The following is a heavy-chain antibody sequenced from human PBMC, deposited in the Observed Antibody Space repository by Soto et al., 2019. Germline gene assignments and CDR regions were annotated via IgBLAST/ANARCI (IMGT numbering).Heavy chain of an antibody. D-gene: IGHD2-15*01. V-gene: IGHV1-2*04. CDR3: ARDGESGETNYYYYGMDV. CDR1: GYTFTGYY. CDR2: INPNSGGT. J-gene: IGHJ6*02. Sequence: GPSVKVSCKASGYTFTGYYMHWVRQAPGQGLEWMGWINPNSGGTNYAQKFQGWVTMTRDTSISTAYMELSRLRSDDTAVYYCARDGESGETNYYYYGMDVWGQGTTVTVSS.